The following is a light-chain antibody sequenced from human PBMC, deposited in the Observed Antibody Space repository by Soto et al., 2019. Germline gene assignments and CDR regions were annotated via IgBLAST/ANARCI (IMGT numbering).Light chain of an antibody. J-gene: IGKJ1*01. V-gene: IGKV3-15*01. CDR1: QSVSTN. CDR3: QQYNNWPPWT. Sequence: EIVMTQSPATLSVSPGERANLSCRASQSVSTNLAWYQQKAGQAPRLLIYVASTRATGIPARFSGSGSGTEFTLTISSLQSEDFAVYYCQQYNNWPPWTFGQGTKVEIK. CDR2: VAS.